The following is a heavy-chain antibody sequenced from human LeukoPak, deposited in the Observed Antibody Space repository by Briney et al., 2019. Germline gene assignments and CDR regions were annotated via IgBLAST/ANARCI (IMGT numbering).Heavy chain of an antibody. CDR1: GGSVSSGSYY. CDR3: ARDSLTGYYALDY. V-gene: IGHV4-61*01. D-gene: IGHD3-9*01. Sequence: PSETLSLTCTVSGGSVSSGSYYWSWIRQPPGRGLEWFGLIYYSGSTNYNPSLKSRVTISVDTSKNQFSLELSSVTAADTAVYYCARDSLTGYYALDYWGQGTLVTVSS. CDR2: IYYSGST. J-gene: IGHJ4*02.